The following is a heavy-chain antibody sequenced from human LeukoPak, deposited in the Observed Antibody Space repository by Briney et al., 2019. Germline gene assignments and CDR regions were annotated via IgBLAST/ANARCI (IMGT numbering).Heavy chain of an antibody. Sequence: GGSLRLSCAASGFTFSSYSMNWVRQAPGKGLEWVSSISSSSSYIYYADSVKGRFTISRDNAKNSLYLQMNSLRAEDTAVYYCARDHYYDSSGLPLAFDIWGQGTMVTVSS. V-gene: IGHV3-21*01. CDR3: ARDHYYDSSGLPLAFDI. CDR1: GFTFSSYS. D-gene: IGHD3-22*01. J-gene: IGHJ3*02. CDR2: ISSSSSYI.